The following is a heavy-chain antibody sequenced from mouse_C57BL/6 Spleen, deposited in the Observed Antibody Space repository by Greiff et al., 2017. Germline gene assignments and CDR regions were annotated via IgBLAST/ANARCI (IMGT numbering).Heavy chain of an antibody. J-gene: IGHJ4*01. V-gene: IGHV5-16*01. CDR3: AREIWADYYAMDY. D-gene: IGHD4-1*01. CDR1: GFTFSDYY. Sequence: EVMLVVSEGGLVQPGSSMKLSCTASGFTFSDYYMAWVRQVPEKGLEWVANINYDGSSTYYLDSLKSRFIISRDNAKNILYLQMSSLKSEDTATYYCAREIWADYYAMDYWGQGTSVTVSS. CDR2: INYDGSST.